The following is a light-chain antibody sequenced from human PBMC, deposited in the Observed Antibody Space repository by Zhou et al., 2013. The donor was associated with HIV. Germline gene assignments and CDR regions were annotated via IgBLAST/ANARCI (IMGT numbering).Light chain of an antibody. V-gene: IGKV2-28*01. CDR2: LGS. CDR3: MQALQTPLT. J-gene: IGKJ3*01. Sequence: DIVMTQSPLSLPVTPGEPASISCRSSQSLLHKNGYNYLDWYLQKPGQSPQLLIYLGSNRASGVPDRFSGSGSGTDFTLKISRVEAEDVGVYYCMQALQTPLTFGPGTTVDIK. CDR1: QSLLHKNGYNY.